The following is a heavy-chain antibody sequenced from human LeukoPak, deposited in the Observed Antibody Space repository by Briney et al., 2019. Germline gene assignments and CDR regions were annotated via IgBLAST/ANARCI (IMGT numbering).Heavy chain of an antibody. J-gene: IGHJ3*02. CDR3: ARVQLARPRGAFDI. V-gene: IGHV3-7*01. CDR2: IKQDGSEK. Sequence: GGSLRLSCAASGFTFSNYWMSWVRQAPGKGLEWVANIKQDGSEKYYVDSVRGRFTISRDNAKISLYLQMNSLRAEDTAVYYCARVQLARPRGAFDIWGQGTMVTVSS. D-gene: IGHD6-6*01. CDR1: GFTFSNYW.